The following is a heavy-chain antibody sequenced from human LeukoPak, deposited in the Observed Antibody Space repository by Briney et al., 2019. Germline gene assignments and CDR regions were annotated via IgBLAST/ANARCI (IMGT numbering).Heavy chain of an antibody. V-gene: IGHV4-38-2*02. CDR3: ARDRGSGWYGERYYFDY. CDR2: IYHSGST. CDR1: GYSISSGYY. D-gene: IGHD6-19*01. J-gene: IGHJ4*02. Sequence: PSETLSLTCTVSGYSISSGYYWGWIRQPPGKGLEWIGSIYHSGSTYYNPSLKSRVTISVDTSKNQFSLKLSSVTAADTAVYYCARDRGSGWYGERYYFDYWGQGTLVTVSS.